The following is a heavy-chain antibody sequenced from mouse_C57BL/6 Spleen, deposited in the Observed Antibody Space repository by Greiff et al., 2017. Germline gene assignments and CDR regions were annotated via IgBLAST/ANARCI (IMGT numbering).Heavy chain of an antibody. Sequence: QVQLQQPGAELVKPGASVKLSCKASGYTFTSYWMHWVKQRPGQGLEWIGMIHPNSGSTNYNEKFKSKATLTVDKSSSTAYMQLSSLTSEDSAVYYCARYGSTGYFDYWGQGTTLTVSS. D-gene: IGHD1-1*01. CDR1: GYTFTSYW. CDR3: ARYGSTGYFDY. V-gene: IGHV1-64*01. J-gene: IGHJ2*01. CDR2: IHPNSGST.